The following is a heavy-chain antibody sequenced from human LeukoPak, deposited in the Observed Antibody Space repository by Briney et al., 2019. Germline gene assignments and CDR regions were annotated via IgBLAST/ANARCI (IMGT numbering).Heavy chain of an antibody. V-gene: IGHV1-2*02. CDR2: INPNSGGT. CDR1: GYTFTGYY. Sequence: ASVKVSCKASGYTFTGYYMHWVRQAPGQGLEWMGWINPNSGGTNYAQKFQGRVTMTRDTSISTAYMELSRLRSDDTAVYYCVRVPGYSSSWYVGAFDIWGQGTMVTVSS. J-gene: IGHJ3*02. D-gene: IGHD6-13*01. CDR3: VRVPGYSSSWYVGAFDI.